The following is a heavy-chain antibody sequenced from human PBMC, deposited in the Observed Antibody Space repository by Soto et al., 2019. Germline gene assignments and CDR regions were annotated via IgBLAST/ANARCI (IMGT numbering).Heavy chain of an antibody. V-gene: IGHV4-31*03. CDR2: IYYSGST. J-gene: IGHJ4*02. CDR1: GGSISSGGYY. D-gene: IGHD3-3*01. Sequence: PSETLSLSCTVSGGSISSGGYYGSWIRQHPGKGLEWIGYIYYSGSTYYNPSLKSRVTISVDTSKNQFSLKLSSVTAADTAVYYCARGIFGVVTNTYYFDYWGQGTLVTVSS. CDR3: ARGIFGVVTNTYYFDY.